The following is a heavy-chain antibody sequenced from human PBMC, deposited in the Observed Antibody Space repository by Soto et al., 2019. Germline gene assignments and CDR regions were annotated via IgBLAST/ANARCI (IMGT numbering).Heavy chain of an antibody. CDR2: INSNSGGT. V-gene: IGHV1-2*02. D-gene: IGHD1-26*01. CDR3: AREGDYSGYVDY. Sequence: GASVKVSCKASGYTFTGSYMHWVRQAPGQGLEWMGWINSNSGGTNYAQNFQGRVTLTRDTSISTAYMELGRLISDDTAVYYCAREGDYSGYVDYWGQGTLVTVSS. CDR1: GYTFTGSY. J-gene: IGHJ4*02.